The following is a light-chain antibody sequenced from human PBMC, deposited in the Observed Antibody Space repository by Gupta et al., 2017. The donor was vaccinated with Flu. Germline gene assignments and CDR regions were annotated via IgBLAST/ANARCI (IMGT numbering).Light chain of an antibody. CDR2: QVS. Sequence: LTLSPADPTSCSYRHGLVHMDGNTYLYLVQQRQGQAPRPRIYQVSYRDCGVRDRVSVSGCGTDIKFKLRSVEAEDVGIEFCKQGEHLHWLFGQGTKVDIK. V-gene: IGKV2-30*02. J-gene: IGKJ1*01. CDR3: KQGEHLHWL. CDR1: HGLVHMDGNTY.